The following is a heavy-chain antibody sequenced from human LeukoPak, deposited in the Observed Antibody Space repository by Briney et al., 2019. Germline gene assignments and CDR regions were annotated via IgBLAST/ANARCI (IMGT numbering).Heavy chain of an antibody. J-gene: IGHJ4*02. CDR1: GYTFTGYY. CDR2: INPNSGGT. V-gene: IGHV1-2*06. Sequence: ASVKVSCKASGYTFTGYYMHWVRQAPGQGLEWMGRINPNSGGTNYAQKFQGRVTMTRDTSISTACMELSRLRSDDTAVYYCARVPYYSSGWYQGYWGQGTLVTVSS. CDR3: ARVPYYSSGWYQGY. D-gene: IGHD6-19*01.